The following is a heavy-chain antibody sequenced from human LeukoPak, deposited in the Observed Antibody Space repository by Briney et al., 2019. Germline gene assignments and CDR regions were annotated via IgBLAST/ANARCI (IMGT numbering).Heavy chain of an antibody. Sequence: AGGSLRLSCAASGFTFSSYPLNWVRQAPGKGLEWVSSIGTSGRYIYYADSVKGRFTISRDNAKNSLYLQMNSLRAEDTAVYYCASPIAVWGQGTLVTVSS. D-gene: IGHD6-19*01. V-gene: IGHV3-21*01. CDR2: IGTSGRYI. CDR1: GFTFSSYP. J-gene: IGHJ4*02. CDR3: ASPIAV.